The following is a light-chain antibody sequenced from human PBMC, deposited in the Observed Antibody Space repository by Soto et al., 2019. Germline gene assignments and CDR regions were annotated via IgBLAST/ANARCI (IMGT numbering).Light chain of an antibody. Sequence: EVVMTQSPGTLSLSPGERPTLSCRGWRSVSSSYLAWYQQKPGQAPRLLIYGASSRATGIPDTFSGSRSGTDFTPPISRLEPEDYAVYYCQQYGSTPRWTLGQGTQVDIK. J-gene: IGKJ1*01. CDR3: QQYGSTPRWT. CDR1: RSVSSSY. CDR2: GAS. V-gene: IGKV3-20*01.